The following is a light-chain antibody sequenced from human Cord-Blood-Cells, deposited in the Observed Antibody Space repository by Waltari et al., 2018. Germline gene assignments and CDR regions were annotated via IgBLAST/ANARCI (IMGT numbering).Light chain of an antibody. Sequence: QSALTQPRSVSGSPGQSVTISCTGSSSDVGGYKYVSWYQQHPGTAPELLIYRNNQRASGVPDRCSGSKSGTSASLAISGLRSEDEADYYCAAWDDSLSGPVFGGGTKLTVL. CDR1: SSDVGGYKY. CDR3: AAWDDSLSGPV. J-gene: IGLJ3*02. V-gene: IGLV1-47*01. CDR2: RNN.